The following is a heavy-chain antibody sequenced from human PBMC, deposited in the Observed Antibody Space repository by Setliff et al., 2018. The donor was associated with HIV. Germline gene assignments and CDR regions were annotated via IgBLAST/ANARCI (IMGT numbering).Heavy chain of an antibody. J-gene: IGHJ6*03. CDR1: DGSISSTSHY. CDR3: ARLVGYYRSDNANYHYMDV. CDR2: VHYSGST. Sequence: PSETLSLTCTVSDGSISSTSHYWGWIRQSPGKRLQWIGTVHYSGSTYYNTSLKSRLPISVDTSTNHFSLKLSSVAAADTAVYYCARLVGYYRSDNANYHYMDVWGKGTTVTVSS. D-gene: IGHD3-16*02. V-gene: IGHV4-39*02.